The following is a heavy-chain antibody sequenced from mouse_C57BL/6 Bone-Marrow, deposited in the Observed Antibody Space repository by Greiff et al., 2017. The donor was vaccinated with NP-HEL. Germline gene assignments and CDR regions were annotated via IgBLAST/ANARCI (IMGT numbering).Heavy chain of an antibody. CDR1: GYTFTSSW. J-gene: IGHJ4*01. V-gene: IGHV1-7*01. D-gene: IGHD4-1*02. Sequence: VQLQQSGAELAKPGASVKLSCKASGYTFTSSWMHWVKQRPGQGLDWIGYINPSSGYTKYNQKFKDKATLTADTSSSTAYLQLSSLTSEDSAVYYCARYRASTGTRAMDYWGQGTSVTVSS. CDR3: ARYRASTGTRAMDY. CDR2: INPSSGYT.